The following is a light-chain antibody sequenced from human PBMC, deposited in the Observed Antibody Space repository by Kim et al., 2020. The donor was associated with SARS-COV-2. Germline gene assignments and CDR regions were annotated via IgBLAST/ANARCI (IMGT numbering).Light chain of an antibody. CDR1: QSVTSSY. V-gene: IGKV3-20*01. Sequence: TPGERPTHPCRASQSVTSSYLAWYQHKPGQAPRLLVYGTSSRATGIPDRFSGSGSGTDLTLTISRLEPEDFAVYYCQHYGSSLFTFGPGTKVDIK. CDR2: GTS. CDR3: QHYGSSLFT. J-gene: IGKJ3*01.